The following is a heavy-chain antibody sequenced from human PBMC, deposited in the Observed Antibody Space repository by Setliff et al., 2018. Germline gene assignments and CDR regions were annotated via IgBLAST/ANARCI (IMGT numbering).Heavy chain of an antibody. CDR2: ITPIFGTT. D-gene: IGHD5-12*01. J-gene: IGHJ6*03. V-gene: IGHV1-69*05. CDR3: ARERGDIVSTTSYYYYMDV. Sequence: GASVKVSCKASRGTFSSYGITWVRQAPGQGLEWMGGITPIFGTTDYAQKFQGRVTITTDESTSTAYMEMSSLRSEDTAVYYCARERGDIVSTTSYYYYMDVWGKGTTVTVSS. CDR1: RGTFSSYG.